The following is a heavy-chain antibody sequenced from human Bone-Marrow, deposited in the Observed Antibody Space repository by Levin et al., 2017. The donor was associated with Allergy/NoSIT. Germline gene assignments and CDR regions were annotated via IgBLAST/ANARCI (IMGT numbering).Heavy chain of an antibody. J-gene: IGHJ4*02. CDR2: IYYVGST. CDR3: AREGDGAYDYRRWGENYYFDY. CDR1: GASISSDNYY. V-gene: IGHV4-39*02. Sequence: TPSETLSLTCTVSGASISSDNYYWGWFRQPPGKGLEWIGSIYYVGSTYYNPSLSSRLTISRDTSNNQFSLRLSSVTTADTAFYYCAREGDGAYDYRRWGENYYFDYWGQGTLVTVSS. D-gene: IGHD5-12*01.